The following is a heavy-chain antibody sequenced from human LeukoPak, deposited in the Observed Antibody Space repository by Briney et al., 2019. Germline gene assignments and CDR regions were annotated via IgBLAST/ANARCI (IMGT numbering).Heavy chain of an antibody. D-gene: IGHD2-2*01. CDR3: ARDEIVVVPAAKPVDV. CDR1: GFTFSSYA. CDR2: ISSSSSYI. V-gene: IGHV3-21*01. Sequence: GGSLRFSCAASGFTFSSYAMSWVRQAPGKGLEWVSSISSSSSYIYYADSVRGRFTISRDNAKNSLYLQMNSLRAEDTAVYYCARDEIVVVPAAKPVDVWGKGTTVTVSS. J-gene: IGHJ6*04.